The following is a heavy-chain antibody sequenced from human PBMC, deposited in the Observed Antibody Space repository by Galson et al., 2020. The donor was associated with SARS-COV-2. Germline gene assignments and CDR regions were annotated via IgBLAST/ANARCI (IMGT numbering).Heavy chain of an antibody. CDR3: ARDVDSSGRIGAVFDY. V-gene: IGHV4-39*07. CDR1: GVSITSDDSY. D-gene: IGHD3-22*01. Sequence: SETLSLTCTVSGVSITSDDSYWSWIRQPPGKGLEWIGEINHSGSTHYNPSLKSRVTISVDTSKNQFSLKLSSVTAADTAVYYCARDVDSSGRIGAVFDYWGQGTLVTVSS. CDR2: INHSGST. J-gene: IGHJ4*02.